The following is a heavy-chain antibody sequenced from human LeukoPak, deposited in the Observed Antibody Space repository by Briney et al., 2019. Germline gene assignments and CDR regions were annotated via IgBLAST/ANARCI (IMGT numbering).Heavy chain of an antibody. CDR1: GFTFSDYY. CDR3: ARAGRYCSSTSCSIPGY. D-gene: IGHD2-2*01. CDR2: ISSSSSYT. Sequence: GGSLRLSCAASGFTFSDYYMSWIRQAPGKGLEWVSYISSSSSYTNYADSVKGRFTISRDNAKNSLYLQMNSLRAEDTAVYYCARAGRYCSSTSCSIPGYWGQGTLVTVSS. J-gene: IGHJ4*02. V-gene: IGHV3-11*06.